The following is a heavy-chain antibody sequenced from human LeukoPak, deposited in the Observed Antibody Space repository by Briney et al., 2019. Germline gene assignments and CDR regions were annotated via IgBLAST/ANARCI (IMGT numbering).Heavy chain of an antibody. V-gene: IGHV3-30-3*01. CDR1: GFTFSIYA. D-gene: IGHD3-22*01. Sequence: GGSLRLSCAASGFTFSIYALHWVRQAPGKGLEWVAVISYDGSNKYYADSVKGRFTISRDNSKNTLYLQMNSLRAEDTAVYYCARDRDGAYYDNPLDYWGQGTLVTVSS. CDR3: ARDRDGAYYDNPLDY. J-gene: IGHJ4*02. CDR2: ISYDGSNK.